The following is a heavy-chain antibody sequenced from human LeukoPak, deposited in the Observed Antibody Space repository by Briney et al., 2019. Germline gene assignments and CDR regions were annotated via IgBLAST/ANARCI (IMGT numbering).Heavy chain of an antibody. CDR3: AGGAPWGGGEY. J-gene: IGHJ4*02. CDR1: GGSISSSTYY. CDR2: IYYSGYT. Sequence: SETLSLTCTVSGGSISSSTYYWGWIRQPPGKGLEWIGSIYYSGYTYYNPSLESRVTISVDTSKNQFSLNIKSVTAADTAVYYCAGGAPWGGGEYWGQGTLVTVSS. V-gene: IGHV4-39*01. D-gene: IGHD3-16*01.